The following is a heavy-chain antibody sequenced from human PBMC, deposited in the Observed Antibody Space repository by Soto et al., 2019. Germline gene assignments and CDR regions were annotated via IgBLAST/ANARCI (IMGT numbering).Heavy chain of an antibody. V-gene: IGHV1-18*01. Sequence: QVQLVQSGAEVKPPGASVKVSCKASGYTFTTFGISWVRQAPGQGLEWMGWTSTNNGDTYYAPRFQGRVTLAKDTSTRTTNMELRSLGSDDTAVYYCGRKYCRGGRCYSPDYWGQGTLVIVSS. CDR3: GRKYCRGGRCYSPDY. D-gene: IGHD2-15*01. J-gene: IGHJ4*02. CDR2: TSTNNGDT. CDR1: GYTFTTFG.